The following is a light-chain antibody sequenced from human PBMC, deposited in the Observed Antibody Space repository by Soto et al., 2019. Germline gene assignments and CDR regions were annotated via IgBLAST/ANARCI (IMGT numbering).Light chain of an antibody. CDR3: QVWHRRSDHYV. CDR1: NIGNIN. V-gene: IGLV3-21*02. CDR2: NDD. Sequence: SYELTQPPSVSVVPGQTATITCGGDNIGNINVHWYQQRPGQAPILVVYNDDDRPSGIPARFSGSNCGNTATLTISRVEAGDEADYYCQVWHRRSDHYVFGTGTKVTVL. J-gene: IGLJ1*01.